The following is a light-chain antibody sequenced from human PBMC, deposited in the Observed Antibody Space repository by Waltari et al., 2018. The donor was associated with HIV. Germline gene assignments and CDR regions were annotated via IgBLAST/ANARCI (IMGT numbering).Light chain of an antibody. CDR1: SSDVGSYNL. CDR2: EVS. CDR3: CSYAGSSSL. J-gene: IGLJ2*01. V-gene: IGLV2-23*02. Sequence: QSALTQPASVSGSPGQSITISCTGTSSDVGSYNLSSWYQQPPGKAPNLMIYEVSKRPSGVSNRFSGSKSGNTASLTISGLQAEDEADYYCCSYAGSSSLFGGGTKLTVL.